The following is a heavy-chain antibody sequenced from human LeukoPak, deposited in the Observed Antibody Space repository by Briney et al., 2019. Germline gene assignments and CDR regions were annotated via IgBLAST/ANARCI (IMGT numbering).Heavy chain of an antibody. CDR1: GFTFSRTA. CDR2: ISGSAEKT. CDR3: AKDRHVQLERLGPGDY. V-gene: IGHV3-23*01. D-gene: IGHD1-1*01. Sequence: GGSLRLSCAGSGFTFSRTAMSWVRQGPGKGLEWVSAISGSAEKTNYADSVKGRFTISRDNSKNTLYLQMKSLTAGDTAVYYCAKDRHVQLERLGPGDYWGQGTLVTVSS. J-gene: IGHJ4*02.